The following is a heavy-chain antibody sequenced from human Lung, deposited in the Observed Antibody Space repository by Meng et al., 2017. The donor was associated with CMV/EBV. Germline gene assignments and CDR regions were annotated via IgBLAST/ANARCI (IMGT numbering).Heavy chain of an antibody. D-gene: IGHD7-27*01. Sequence: QGQLGQSGAEVKKPGASVKVSCKASGYTFTGYYMHWLRQAPGQGLEWVGRITPSSGGTTYAQKFQGRVTMTRDTFISTAYMELNSLRSDDAAIYYCVRANLGSADYWGQGTLVTVSS. J-gene: IGHJ4*02. CDR2: ITPSSGGT. CDR3: VRANLGSADY. V-gene: IGHV1-2*06. CDR1: GYTFTGYY.